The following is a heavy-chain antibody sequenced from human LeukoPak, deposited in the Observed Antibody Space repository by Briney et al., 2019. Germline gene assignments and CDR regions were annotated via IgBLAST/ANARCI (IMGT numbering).Heavy chain of an antibody. J-gene: IGHJ5*02. D-gene: IGHD3-10*01. CDR3: ARGRRGSGSYYAYNWFDP. CDR1: GGSISSSSYY. V-gene: IGHV4-39*07. CDR2: INHSGST. Sequence: SETLSLTCTVSGGSISSSSYYWGWIRQPPGKGLEWIGEINHSGSTNYNPSLKSRVTISVDTSKNQFSLKLSSVTAADTAVYYCARGRRGSGSYYAYNWFDPWGQGTLVTVSS.